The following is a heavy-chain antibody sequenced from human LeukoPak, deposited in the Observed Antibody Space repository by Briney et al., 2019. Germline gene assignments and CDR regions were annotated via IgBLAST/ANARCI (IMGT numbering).Heavy chain of an antibody. Sequence: GGSLRLSCAASGFTFSSYAMSWVRQAPGKGLEWVSAISGSGGSTYYADSVKGRFTISRDNSKNTQYLQMNSLRAEDTAVYYCAEGGNYYYYGMDVWGQGTTVTVSS. D-gene: IGHD3-16*01. V-gene: IGHV3-23*01. CDR1: GFTFSSYA. J-gene: IGHJ6*02. CDR3: AEGGNYYYYGMDV. CDR2: ISGSGGST.